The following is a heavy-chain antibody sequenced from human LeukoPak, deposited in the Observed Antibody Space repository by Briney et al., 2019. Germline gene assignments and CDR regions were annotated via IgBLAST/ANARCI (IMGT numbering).Heavy chain of an antibody. Sequence: PGGSLRLSCAVSGLTFSSSWMDWVRQAPGKGLEWVASINPDGNKKYSADSVKGRFTISRDNAENSLYLQMNSLRAEDTAVYYCARAIGGYYFDYWGQGTLVTVSS. J-gene: IGHJ4*02. V-gene: IGHV3-7*01. D-gene: IGHD4-23*01. CDR2: INPDGNKK. CDR1: GLTFSSSW. CDR3: ARAIGGYYFDY.